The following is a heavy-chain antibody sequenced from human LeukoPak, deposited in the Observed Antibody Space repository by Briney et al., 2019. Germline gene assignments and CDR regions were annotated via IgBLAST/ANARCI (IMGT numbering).Heavy chain of an antibody. CDR1: GGTFSSYT. Sequence: SVKVSCKASGGTFSSYTISWVRQAPGQGLEWMGRIIPILGIANYAQKFQGRVTITADKSTSTAYMELSSMRSEDTAVYYCARDSGSQASDFDYWGQGTLVTVSS. D-gene: IGHD1-26*01. CDR3: ARDSGSQASDFDY. V-gene: IGHV1-69*04. J-gene: IGHJ4*02. CDR2: IIPILGIA.